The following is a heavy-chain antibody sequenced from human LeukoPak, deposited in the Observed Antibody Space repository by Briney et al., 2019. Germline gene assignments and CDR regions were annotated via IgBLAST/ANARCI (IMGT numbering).Heavy chain of an antibody. CDR3: ARLDEAFDN. V-gene: IGHV3-7*01. CDR2: IKFDGNEK. D-gene: IGHD5-24*01. Sequence: PGGSLRLSCAASGFTFGSYAMSWVRGAPGKGVEWVANIKFDGNEKYYVDSVKGRFTISRDNAKDSLYLQMNSLRAEDTAIYYCARLDEAFDNWGQGTLVTVSS. CDR1: GFTFGSYA. J-gene: IGHJ4*02.